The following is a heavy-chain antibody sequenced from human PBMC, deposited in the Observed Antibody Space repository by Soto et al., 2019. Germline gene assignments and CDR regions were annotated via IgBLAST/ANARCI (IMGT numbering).Heavy chain of an antibody. CDR2: IYWNDDK. D-gene: IGHD3-3*01. J-gene: IGHJ4*02. V-gene: IGHV2-5*01. CDR1: GFSLSTSGVG. CDR3: AVQSSNPRPDLFWSGYYNFDY. Sequence: SGPTLVNPTQTLTLTCTFSGFSLSTSGVGVGWIRQPPGKALEWLALIYWNDDKRYSPSLKSRLTITKDTSKNQVVLTMTNMDPVDTATYYCAVQSSNPRPDLFWSGYYNFDYWGQGTLVTVSS.